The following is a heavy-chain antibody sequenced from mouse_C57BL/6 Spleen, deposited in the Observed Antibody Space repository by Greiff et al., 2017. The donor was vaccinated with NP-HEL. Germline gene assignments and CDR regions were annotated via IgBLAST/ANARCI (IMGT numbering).Heavy chain of an antibody. CDR2: IDPETGGT. CDR3: TRRGLYYAMDY. D-gene: IGHD3-1*01. Sequence: VQLQESGAELVRPGASVTLSCKASGYTFTDYEMHWVKQTPVHGLEWIGAIDPETGGTAYNQKFKGKAILTADKSSSTAYMELRSLTSEDSAVYYCTRRGLYYAMDYWGQGTSVTVSS. J-gene: IGHJ4*01. V-gene: IGHV1-15*01. CDR1: GYTFTDYE.